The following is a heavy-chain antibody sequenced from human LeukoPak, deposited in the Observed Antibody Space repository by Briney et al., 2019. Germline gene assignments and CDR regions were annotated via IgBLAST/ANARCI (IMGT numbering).Heavy chain of an antibody. CDR1: GVTFSTYA. D-gene: IGHD1-26*01. V-gene: IGHV3-7*05. J-gene: IGHJ4*02. Sequence: GGSLRLSCVASGVTFSTYAMTWVRQAPGTGLEWVANINQDGSNTFYADSVKGRFTISRDNAKNSLFLQMTSLRAEDTVVYYCAENRFSGIYLRYWGQGTLVTVSS. CDR2: INQDGSNT. CDR3: AENRFSGIYLRY.